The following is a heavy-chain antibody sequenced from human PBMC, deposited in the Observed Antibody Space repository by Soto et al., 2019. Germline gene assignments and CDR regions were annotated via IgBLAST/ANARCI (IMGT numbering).Heavy chain of an antibody. J-gene: IGHJ4*02. V-gene: IGHV6-1*01. D-gene: IGHD3-22*01. Sequence: SQTLSLTCAISGDSVSSNSAAWNWIRQSPSRGLEWLGRTYYRSKWYNDYAVSVKSRITINPDTSKNQFSLQLNSVTPEDTAVYYCARELDYDSSGYYRPFDYWGQGTLVTVSS. CDR2: TYYRSKWYN. CDR1: GDSVSSNSAA. CDR3: ARELDYDSSGYYRPFDY.